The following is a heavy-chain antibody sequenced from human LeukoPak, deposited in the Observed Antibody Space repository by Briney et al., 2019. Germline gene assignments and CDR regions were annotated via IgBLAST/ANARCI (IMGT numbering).Heavy chain of an antibody. CDR3: AKDGYYPN. J-gene: IGHJ4*02. CDR1: GFTFSSYG. D-gene: IGHD3-3*01. CDR2: ISYDGSNK. Sequence: SLRLSFAASGFTFSSYGMHWVRQAPGKGLEWVAVISYDGSNKYYADSVKGRFTISRDNSKNTLYLQMNSLRAEDTAVYYCAKDGYYPNWGQGTLVTVSS. V-gene: IGHV3-30*18.